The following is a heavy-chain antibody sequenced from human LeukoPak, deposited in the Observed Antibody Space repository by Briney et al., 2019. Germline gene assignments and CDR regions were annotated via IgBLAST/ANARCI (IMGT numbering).Heavy chain of an antibody. D-gene: IGHD2-2*02. V-gene: IGHV4-31*03. CDR3: ARWYCSSTSCYTGDYFDY. Sequence: SETLSLTCTVSGGSISSGGYYWSWIRQHPGKGLEWIGYIYYSGSTYYNPSLKSRVTISVDTSKNQFSLKLSSVTAADTAVYYCARWYCSSTSCYTGDYFDYWGQGALVTVSS. CDR1: GGSISSGGYY. CDR2: IYYSGST. J-gene: IGHJ4*02.